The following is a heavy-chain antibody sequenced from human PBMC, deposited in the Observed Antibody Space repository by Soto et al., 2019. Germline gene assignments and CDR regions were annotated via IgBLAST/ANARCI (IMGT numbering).Heavy chain of an antibody. D-gene: IGHD5-12*01. CDR2: IYYSGST. V-gene: IGHV4-31*03. J-gene: IGHJ6*03. CDR3: ARKDSGYSDYMDV. Sequence: QVQLQESGPGLVKPSQTLSLTCTVSGGSISSGGYYWSWIRQHPGKGLEWIGYIYYSGSTYYIPSHKSRVTMSVETTENQFSLRLSSVTAADTAVYYCARKDSGYSDYMDVWGKGTTVTVSS. CDR1: GGSISSGGYY.